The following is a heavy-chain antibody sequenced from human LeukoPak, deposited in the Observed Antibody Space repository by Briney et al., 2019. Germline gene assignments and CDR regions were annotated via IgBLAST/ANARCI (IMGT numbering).Heavy chain of an antibody. CDR3: ARDLGYFFDQ. Sequence: GGSLRLSCAASGFTFCSYAMHWVRQAPGKGLEWVAVISYDGSNKYYADSVKGRFTISRDNSKNTLYLQMNSLRAEDTAVYYCARDLGYFFDQGGGGTVVSVS. J-gene: IGHJ4*02. D-gene: IGHD3-16*01. CDR2: ISYDGSNK. V-gene: IGHV3-30-3*01. CDR1: GFTFCSYA.